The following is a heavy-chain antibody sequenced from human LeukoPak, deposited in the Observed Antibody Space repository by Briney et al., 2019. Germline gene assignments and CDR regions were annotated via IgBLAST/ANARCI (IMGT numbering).Heavy chain of an antibody. CDR3: ARVYLGGGSCYFDY. CDR1: GGSINSGDYY. Sequence: SETLSLTCTVSGGSINSGDYYWSWIRQPPGKGLEWIGYIYYSGSTYYNPSLKSRVTISVDTSKNQFSLKLSSVTAADTAVYYCARVYLGGGSCYFDYWGQGTLVTVSS. CDR2: IYYSGST. D-gene: IGHD2-15*01. V-gene: IGHV4-30-4*01. J-gene: IGHJ4*02.